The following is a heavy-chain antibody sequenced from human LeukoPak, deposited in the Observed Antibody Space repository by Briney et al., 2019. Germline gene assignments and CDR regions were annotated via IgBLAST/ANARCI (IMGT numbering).Heavy chain of an antibody. J-gene: IGHJ4*02. CDR3: ARDRSAAPADY. Sequence: NPSETLSLTCTVSGGSITNNYWAWIRQPPGKGLEWIGYTHDSGNSNYNPSLRSRVTISIDTSKNQFSLKLTSVTAADTAVYYCARDRSAAPADYWGQGTLVTVSS. D-gene: IGHD6-13*01. CDR2: THDSGNS. V-gene: IGHV4-59*13. CDR1: GGSITNNY.